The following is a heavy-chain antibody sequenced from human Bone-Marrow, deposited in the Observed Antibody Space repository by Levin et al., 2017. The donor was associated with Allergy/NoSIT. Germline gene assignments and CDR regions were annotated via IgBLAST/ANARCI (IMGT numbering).Heavy chain of an antibody. J-gene: IGHJ4*02. CDR1: GFTFTIYD. CDR2: ISASGGTT. CDR3: AKVDSFGPDDY. V-gene: IGHV3-23*01. Sequence: GGSLRLSCGASGFTFTIYDMTWVRQAPGKGLEWVSTISASGGTTYYADSVKGRFTISRDNPKNSLFLQLNSLKAEDTAVYYCAKVDSFGPDDYWGQGTLVTVSS. D-gene: IGHD3-3*01.